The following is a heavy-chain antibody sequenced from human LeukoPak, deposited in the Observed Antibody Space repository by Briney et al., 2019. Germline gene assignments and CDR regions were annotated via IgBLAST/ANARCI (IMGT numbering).Heavy chain of an antibody. CDR3: ARRSEVARATAQFDY. D-gene: IGHD6-13*01. J-gene: IGHJ4*02. CDR1: GYSFTSYW. CDR2: IYPGDSDP. Sequence: RAGESLKISCKGSGYSFTSYWIGWVRQMPGKGLEWMGFIYPGDSDPRYSPSFQGQVTISADKSISTAYLQWSSLKASDTAMYYCARRSEVARATAQFDYWGQGTLVTVSS. V-gene: IGHV5-51*01.